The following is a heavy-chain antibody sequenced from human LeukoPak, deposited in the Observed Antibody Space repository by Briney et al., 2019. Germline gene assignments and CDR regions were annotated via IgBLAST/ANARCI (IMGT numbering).Heavy chain of an antibody. CDR3: ARGPRNDP. V-gene: IGHV1-8*01. J-gene: IGHJ5*02. CDR1: GYPFTTWE. D-gene: IGHD1-14*01. CDR2: VHPNGCNP. Sequence: GASVKVSCKTSGYPFTTWEINWVRQAAGQGLEWMGWVHPNGCNPAYAQKFQGRVTMTRDTSISTAYMELSGLTSDDTAVYFCARGPRNDPWGQGTLVTVSS.